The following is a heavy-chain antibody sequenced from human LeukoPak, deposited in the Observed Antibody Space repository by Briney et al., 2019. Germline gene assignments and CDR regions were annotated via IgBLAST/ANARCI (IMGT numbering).Heavy chain of an antibody. Sequence: SETLSLTCAVYGGSFSGYYWSWIRQPPGKGLEWIGGINHSGSTNYNPSLKSRVTISVDTSKNQFSLKLSSVTAADTAVYYCARARTLYYGSGSRSYYFDYWGQGTLVTVSS. J-gene: IGHJ4*02. CDR3: ARARTLYYGSGSRSYYFDY. CDR1: GGSFSGYY. CDR2: INHSGST. V-gene: IGHV4-34*01. D-gene: IGHD3-10*01.